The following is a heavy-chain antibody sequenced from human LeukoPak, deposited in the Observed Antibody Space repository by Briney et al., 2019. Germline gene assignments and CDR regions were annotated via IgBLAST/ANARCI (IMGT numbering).Heavy chain of an antibody. CDR1: GGSFSGYY. Sequence: PSETLSLTCAVYGGSFSGYYWSWIRQPPGKGLEWIGEINHSGSTNYNPSLKSRVTISVDTSKNQFPLKLSSVTAAGTAVYYCARVHYDFWSGYPTYAFDIWGQGTMVTVSS. D-gene: IGHD3-3*01. CDR3: ARVHYDFWSGYPTYAFDI. J-gene: IGHJ3*02. V-gene: IGHV4-34*01. CDR2: INHSGST.